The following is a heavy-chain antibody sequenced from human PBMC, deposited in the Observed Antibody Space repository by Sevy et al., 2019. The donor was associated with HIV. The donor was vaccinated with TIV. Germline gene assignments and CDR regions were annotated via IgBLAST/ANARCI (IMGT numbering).Heavy chain of an antibody. J-gene: IGHJ4*02. V-gene: IGHV1-18*01. CDR1: GYTFTSYG. CDR2: ISAYNGNT. CDR3: ARGEITMVQGVIIKGAYFDY. Sequence: ASVKVSCKASGYTFTSYGISWVRQAPGQGLEWMGWISAYNGNTNYAQKLQDRVTMTTDTSTSTAYMERRSLRSDDTAVYYCARGEITMVQGVIIKGAYFDYWGQGTLVTVSS. D-gene: IGHD3-10*01.